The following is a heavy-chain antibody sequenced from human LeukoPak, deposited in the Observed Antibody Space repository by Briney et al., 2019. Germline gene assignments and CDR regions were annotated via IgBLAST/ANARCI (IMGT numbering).Heavy chain of an antibody. CDR1: GFTFTSYA. J-gene: IGHJ1*01. D-gene: IGHD3-3*01. CDR3: AKDGYDIRYFQH. Sequence: GGSLRLSCAASGFTFTSYALNWVRQAPGKGLEWVSAIGGSGSSTYYADSVKDRFTISRDNSKNTLYLQMNSLRAEDTAVYYCAKDGYDIRYFQHWGQGTLVTVSS. V-gene: IGHV3-23*01. CDR2: IGGSGSST.